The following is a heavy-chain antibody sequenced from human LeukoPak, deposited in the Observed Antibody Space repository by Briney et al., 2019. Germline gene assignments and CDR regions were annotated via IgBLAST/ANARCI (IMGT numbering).Heavy chain of an antibody. Sequence: GGSLRLSCTASGFTFSNYAMTWVRQAPGKGLEWVSSISGTGGRTYSADPVKGRFTISRDNSKNTLYLQMKNLRVEHTAVYYCAKGLHGGVGYGVDVWGQGTTVSVSS. J-gene: IGHJ6*02. CDR2: ISGTGGRT. CDR1: GFTFSNYA. CDR3: AKGLHGGVGYGVDV. V-gene: IGHV3-23*01. D-gene: IGHD3-16*01.